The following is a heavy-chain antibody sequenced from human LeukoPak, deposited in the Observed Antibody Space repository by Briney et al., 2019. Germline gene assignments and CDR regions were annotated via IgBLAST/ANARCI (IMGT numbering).Heavy chain of an antibody. V-gene: IGHV1-2*06. CDR3: AREHGGNSNWFDP. Sequence: GASVKVSCKASGYTFTGYYMHWVRQAPGQGVEWMGRINPNSGGTNNAQKFQGRVTMTRDTSISTAYMELSRLRSDDTAVYYCAREHGGNSNWFDPWGQGTLVTASS. J-gene: IGHJ5*02. CDR1: GYTFTGYY. CDR2: INPNSGGT.